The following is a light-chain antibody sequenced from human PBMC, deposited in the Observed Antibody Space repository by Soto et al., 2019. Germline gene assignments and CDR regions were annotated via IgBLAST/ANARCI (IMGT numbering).Light chain of an antibody. CDR2: GAS. CDR3: QQYNNWPPYT. J-gene: IGKJ2*01. V-gene: IGKV3-15*01. Sequence: EIVMSQSPATLSVSPGERATLSCRASQRVSSNLAWYQQKPGQAPRLLIYGASTRATGIPARFSDSGSETEFTLTISSLQSEDFAVYYCQQYNNWPPYTFGQGDKVDIK. CDR1: QRVSSN.